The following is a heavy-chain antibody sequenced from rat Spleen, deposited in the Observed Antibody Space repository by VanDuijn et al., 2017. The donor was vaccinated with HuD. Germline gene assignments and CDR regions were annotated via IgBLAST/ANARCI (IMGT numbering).Heavy chain of an antibody. Sequence: EVQLVESGGGLVQPGRSLRLSCAASGFTFSNFPMAWVRQAPAKGLEWVATISSSGGSTYYRDSVKGRFTLSRDIANSTLYLQMDSLRSEDTATYYCARHRNYGGIPFDYWGQGVMVTVSS. V-gene: IGHV5-29*01. D-gene: IGHD1-11*01. CDR2: ISSSGGST. CDR3: ARHRNYGGIPFDY. CDR1: GFTFSNFP. J-gene: IGHJ2*01.